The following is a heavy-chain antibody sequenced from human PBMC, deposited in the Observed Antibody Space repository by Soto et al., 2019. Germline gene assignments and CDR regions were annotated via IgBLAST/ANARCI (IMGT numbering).Heavy chain of an antibody. Sequence: EVQLVESGGGLVQPGGSLRLSCAASGFTFSSYSMNWVRQAPGKGLEWVSYISSSSTIYYADSVKGRFTISRDNAKNSLYLQMNSLRAEDTAVYYCARGDFDWLGYYYYGMDVWGQGTTVTVSS. D-gene: IGHD3-9*01. V-gene: IGHV3-48*01. CDR2: ISSSSTI. CDR3: ARGDFDWLGYYYYGMDV. J-gene: IGHJ6*02. CDR1: GFTFSSYS.